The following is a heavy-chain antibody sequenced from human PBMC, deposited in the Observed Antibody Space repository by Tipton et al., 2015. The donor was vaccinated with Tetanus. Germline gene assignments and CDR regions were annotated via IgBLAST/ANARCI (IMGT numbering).Heavy chain of an antibody. Sequence: QVQLVQSGSELKKPGASVKVSCKASGYDFRNYAMNWVRQAPGQGLEWMGWINTNTGNPTYAQGFAGRFVFSLDTSVTTAYLDISNLKSEDTAVYFCATAFTSILVDPYFDYWGQGTLVSVSS. V-gene: IGHV7-4-1*02. CDR2: INTNTGNP. D-gene: IGHD2-8*02. J-gene: IGHJ4*02. CDR1: GYDFRNYA. CDR3: ATAFTSILVDPYFDY.